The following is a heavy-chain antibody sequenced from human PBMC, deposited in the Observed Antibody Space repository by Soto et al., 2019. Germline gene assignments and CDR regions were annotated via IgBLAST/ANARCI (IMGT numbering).Heavy chain of an antibody. Sequence: QVQLVQSGAEVKKPGASVKVSCKASGYTFTSYGISWVRQAPGQGLEWMGWISAYNGNTNYAQKLQGRVTMTTDTSTSTAYMELRSLISDDTAVYYCARLPEPRVEAVLWFGESKQRFDYWGQGTLVTVSS. V-gene: IGHV1-18*01. D-gene: IGHD3-10*01. CDR3: ARLPEPRVEAVLWFGESKQRFDY. CDR2: ISAYNGNT. J-gene: IGHJ4*02. CDR1: GYTFTSYG.